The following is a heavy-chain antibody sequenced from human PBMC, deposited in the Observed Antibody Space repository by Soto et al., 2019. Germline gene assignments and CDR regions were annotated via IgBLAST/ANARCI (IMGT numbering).Heavy chain of an antibody. CDR2: IYYSGST. D-gene: IGHD2-2*01. J-gene: IGHJ5*02. CDR1: GGSISSGGYY. V-gene: IGHV4-31*03. Sequence: SETLSLTCTVSGGSISSGGYYCSWIRQHPGKGLEWIGYIYYSGSTYYNPSLKSRVTISVDTSKNQFSLKLSSVTAADTAVYYCARGMXEDIVVVPAAMLNWFDPWGQGTLVTVSS. CDR3: ARGMXEDIVVVPAAMLNWFDP.